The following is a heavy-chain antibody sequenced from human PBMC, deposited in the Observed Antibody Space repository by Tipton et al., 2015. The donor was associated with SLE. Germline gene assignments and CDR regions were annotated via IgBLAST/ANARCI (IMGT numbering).Heavy chain of an antibody. CDR3: ARYDSSGYYFDY. V-gene: IGHV1-8*03. CDR1: GYTFTTYD. Sequence: QSGPEVKKPGASVKVSCKASGYTFTTYDINWVRQATGQGLEWMGWMNPNSGNTGYAQKFQGRVTITRNTSISTAYMELRSLRSDDTAVYYCARYDSSGYYFDYWGQGTLVTVSS. CDR2: MNPNSGNT. D-gene: IGHD3-22*01. J-gene: IGHJ4*02.